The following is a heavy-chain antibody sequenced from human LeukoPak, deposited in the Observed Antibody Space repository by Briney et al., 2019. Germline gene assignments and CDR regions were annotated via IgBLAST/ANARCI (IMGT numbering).Heavy chain of an antibody. CDR2: ISYSGST. CDR1: GGSFSGYY. D-gene: IGHD2-2*01. V-gene: IGHV4-34*01. CDR3: ASRYCSSTSCQRRSFDY. Sequence: SETLSLTCAVYGGSFSGYYWSWVRQFPGKGLEWIGEISYSGSTNYNPSLKSRVTISVDTSKNQFSLKLSSVTAADTAVYYCASRYCSSTSCQRRSFDYWGQGTLVTVSS. J-gene: IGHJ4*02.